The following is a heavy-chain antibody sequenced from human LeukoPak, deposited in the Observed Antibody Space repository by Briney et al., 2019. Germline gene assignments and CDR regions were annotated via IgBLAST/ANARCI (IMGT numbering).Heavy chain of an antibody. CDR3: AKDLGVEDAFDI. D-gene: IGHD3-3*01. V-gene: IGHV3-30*02. Sequence: GGSLRLSCAASGFTFRNYPMTWVRQAPGKGLEWVAFIRYDGSNKYYADSVKGRFTISRDNSKNTLYLQMNSLRAEDTAVYYCAKDLGVEDAFDIWGQGTMVTVSS. CDR1: GFTFRNYP. CDR2: IRYDGSNK. J-gene: IGHJ3*02.